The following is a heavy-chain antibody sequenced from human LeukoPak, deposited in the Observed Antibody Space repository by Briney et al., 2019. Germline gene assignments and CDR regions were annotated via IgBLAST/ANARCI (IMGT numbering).Heavy chain of an antibody. CDR3: ARGVHYYDSSGYYRPLDAFDI. D-gene: IGHD3-22*01. J-gene: IGHJ3*02. V-gene: IGHV3-74*01. CDR1: GFTFSSYW. Sequence: PGGSLRLSCAASGFTFSSYWMHWVRQAPGEGLVWVSRISTDGTSTSYADSVKGRLTISRDNAKNTLYLQMNSLRAEDTAVYYCARGVHYYDSSGYYRPLDAFDIWGQGTMVTVSS. CDR2: ISTDGTST.